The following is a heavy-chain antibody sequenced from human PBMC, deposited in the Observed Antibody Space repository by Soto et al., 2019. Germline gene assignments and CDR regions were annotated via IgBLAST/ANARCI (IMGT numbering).Heavy chain of an antibody. D-gene: IGHD3-3*01. CDR3: ARDTSGGVYDFWGATFYYYYYYGMDV. J-gene: IGHJ6*02. Sequence: QVQLVQSGAEVKKPGASVKVSCKASGYTFTSYGISWVRQAPGQGLEWMGWISAYNGNTNYAQKLQGRVTMTTDTSTSTAYMELRSLRSDDTAVYYCARDTSGGVYDFWGATFYYYYYYGMDVWGQGTTVTVSS. V-gene: IGHV1-18*04. CDR2: ISAYNGNT. CDR1: GYTFTSYG.